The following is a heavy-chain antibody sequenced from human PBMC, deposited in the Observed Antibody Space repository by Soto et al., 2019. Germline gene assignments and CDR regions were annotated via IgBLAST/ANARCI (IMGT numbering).Heavy chain of an antibody. CDR2: ISGSGGST. J-gene: IGHJ4*02. D-gene: IGHD3-3*01. Sequence: GGSLRLSCAASGFTFSSYAMSWVRQAPGKGLEWVSAISGSGGSTYYADSVKGRFTISRDNSKNTLYLQMNSLRAEDTAVYYCARENLTIFGVVIATYFDYWGQGTLVTVSS. CDR1: GFTFSSYA. V-gene: IGHV3-23*01. CDR3: ARENLTIFGVVIATYFDY.